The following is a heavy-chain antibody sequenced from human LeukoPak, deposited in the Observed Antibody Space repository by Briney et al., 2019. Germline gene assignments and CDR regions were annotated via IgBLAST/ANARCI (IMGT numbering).Heavy chain of an antibody. CDR3: ATDYYASGSLSY. V-gene: IGHV3-21*01. D-gene: IGHD3-10*01. J-gene: IGHJ4*02. CDR1: GFTFSKAW. CDR2: ISSSGSYI. Sequence: GGSLRLSCAASGFTFSKAWMSWVRQAPGKGLEWVSSISSSGSYIYYTDSVKGRFTISRDNAKNSLYLQMNSLGAEDTAVYYCATDYYASGSLSYWGQGTLVTVSS.